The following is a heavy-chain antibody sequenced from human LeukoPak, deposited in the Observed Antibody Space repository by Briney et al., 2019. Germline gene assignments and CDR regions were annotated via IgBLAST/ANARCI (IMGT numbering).Heavy chain of an antibody. CDR2: ISSSSSTI. J-gene: IGHJ5*02. D-gene: IGHD1-26*01. V-gene: IGHV3-48*01. Sequence: GGSLRLSCAASGFTFSSYSMNWVRQAPGKGLEWVSYISSSSSTIYYAASVKGRFTISRDNAKNSLYLQMNSLRAEDTAVYYCARGNAGAPHTWGQGTLVTVSS. CDR3: ARGNAGAPHT. CDR1: GFTFSSYS.